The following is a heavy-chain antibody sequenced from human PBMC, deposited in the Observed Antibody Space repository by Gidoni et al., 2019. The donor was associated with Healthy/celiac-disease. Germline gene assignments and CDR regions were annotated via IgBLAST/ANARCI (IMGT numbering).Heavy chain of an antibody. Sequence: EVQLVEAGGGLVKPGGSLSLYFAASGFTFSSYSMNWVRQAPGKGLEWGLSISSSSSYIYYADSVKGRFTISRDNAKNSLYLQMNSLRAEDTAVYYCARKAYYDRSGYFPDYWGQGTLVTVSS. CDR2: ISSSSSYI. V-gene: IGHV3-21*01. CDR1: GFTFSSYS. CDR3: ARKAYYDRSGYFPDY. D-gene: IGHD3-22*01. J-gene: IGHJ4*02.